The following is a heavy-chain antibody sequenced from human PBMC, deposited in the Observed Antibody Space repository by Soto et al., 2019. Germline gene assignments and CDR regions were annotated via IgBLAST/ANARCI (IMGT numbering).Heavy chain of an antibody. CDR3: ARSYSSGWEFDY. Sequence: LRLSCGASGFTFSNYYMSWIRQAPGKGLEWVSYISSTGRTIYYADSMKGRFTVSRDNAQNSLSLKLNSLRVEDTAVYYCARSYSSGWEFDYWGQGTQVTVSS. CDR2: ISSTGRTI. V-gene: IGHV3-11*01. CDR1: GFTFSNYY. D-gene: IGHD6-19*01. J-gene: IGHJ4*02.